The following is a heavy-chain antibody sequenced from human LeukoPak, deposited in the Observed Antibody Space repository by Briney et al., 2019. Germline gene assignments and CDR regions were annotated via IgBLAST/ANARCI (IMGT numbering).Heavy chain of an antibody. J-gene: IGHJ6*02. CDR1: GFTFGDYA. Sequence: GGSLRLSCTASGFTFGDYAMSWVRQAPGKGLEWVGFIRSKAYGGTTQYAASVKGRFTISRDDSKSIAYLQMNSLKSEDTAVYYCTSPEDYYGMGVWGPGTTVTVSS. D-gene: IGHD1-14*01. CDR2: IRSKAYGGTT. V-gene: IGHV3-49*04. CDR3: TSPEDYYGMGV.